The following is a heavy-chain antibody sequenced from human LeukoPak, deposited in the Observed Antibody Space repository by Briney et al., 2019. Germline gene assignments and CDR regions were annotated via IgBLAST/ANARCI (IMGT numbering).Heavy chain of an antibody. D-gene: IGHD5-12*01. J-gene: IGHJ4*02. CDR1: GFTFSTYG. V-gene: IGHV3-33*06. CDR3: VKDGGYSGYETFGY. CDR2: IWYDGTDK. Sequence: GRSLRLSCAASGFTFSTYGMHWVRQAPGKGLEWVAVIWYDGTDKYYADSVKGRFTISRDNSKNTLYLQMSSLRAEDTAVYYCVKDGGYSGYETFGYWGQGTLVTVSS.